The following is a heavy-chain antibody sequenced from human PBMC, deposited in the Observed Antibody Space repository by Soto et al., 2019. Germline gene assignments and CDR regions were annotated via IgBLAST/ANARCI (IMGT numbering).Heavy chain of an antibody. CDR1: GFTFRTYG. J-gene: IGHJ4*02. V-gene: IGHV3-30*18. CDR2: ISYDGSSK. D-gene: IGHD6-19*01. Sequence: QVRLVESGGGVVQPGTSLRLSCAASGFTFRTYGMHWVRQAPGKGLEWLTLISYDGSSKYYADSVKGRFTISRDNSRSTLYLQMNSLRPDDTAVYYCVKKSAMYYSIGWHSFDSWGPGTLVSVS. CDR3: VKKSAMYYSIGWHSFDS.